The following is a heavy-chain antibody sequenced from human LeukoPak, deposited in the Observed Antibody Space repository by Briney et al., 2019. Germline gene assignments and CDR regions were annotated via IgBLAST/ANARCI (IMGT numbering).Heavy chain of an antibody. Sequence: SETLSLTCTVSGGSISSYYWSWIRQPPGKGLEWIGYIYYSGSTNYNPSLKSRVTMSVDTSKNQFSLNLSSVTAADTAVYYCARGPPRYTSYWGQGALAIVSS. V-gene: IGHV4-59*08. CDR3: ARGPPRYTSY. CDR2: IYYSGST. D-gene: IGHD5-18*01. CDR1: GGSISSYY. J-gene: IGHJ4*02.